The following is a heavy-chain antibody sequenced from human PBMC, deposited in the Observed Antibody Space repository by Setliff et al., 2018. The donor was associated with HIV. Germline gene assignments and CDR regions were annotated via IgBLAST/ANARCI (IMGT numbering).Heavy chain of an antibody. J-gene: IGHJ3*02. D-gene: IGHD1-26*01. CDR3: ARADSGSYPGGAFDI. Sequence: SETLSLTCTVSGGSINSTSYYWSWIRQPAGKGLEWIGRIYTSGSTNYNPSLKSRVTMSVDTSKNQFSLKLSSVTAADTAVYYCARADSGSYPGGAFDIWGQGTMVTVSS. CDR1: GGSINSTSYY. CDR2: IYTSGST. V-gene: IGHV4-61*02.